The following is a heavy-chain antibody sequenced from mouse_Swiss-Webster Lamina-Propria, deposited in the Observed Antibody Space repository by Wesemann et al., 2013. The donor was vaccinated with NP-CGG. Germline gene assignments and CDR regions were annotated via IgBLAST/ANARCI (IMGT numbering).Heavy chain of an antibody. CDR3: ARLGVYYDYDGYYAMDY. CDR2: NGAT. D-gene: IGHD2-4*01. J-gene: IGHJ4*01. V-gene: IGHV1S34*01. Sequence: NGATSYNQKFKGKATFTVDTSSSTAYMQFNSLTSEDSAVYYCARLGVYYDYDGYYAMDYWGQGTSVTVSS.